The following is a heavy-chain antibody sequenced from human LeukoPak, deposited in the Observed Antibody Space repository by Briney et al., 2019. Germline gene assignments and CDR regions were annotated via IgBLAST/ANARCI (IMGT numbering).Heavy chain of an antibody. J-gene: IGHJ4*02. Sequence: GGSLRLSCAASGFTFSSYAMSWVRQAPGKGLEWVSAISGSGGSTYYADSVKGRFTISRDNSKNTLYLQMNSLRAEDTAVYYCAKDVAMVRGDINYFDYWGQGTLVTVSS. V-gene: IGHV3-23*01. D-gene: IGHD3-10*01. CDR1: GFTFSSYA. CDR3: AKDVAMVRGDINYFDY. CDR2: ISGSGGST.